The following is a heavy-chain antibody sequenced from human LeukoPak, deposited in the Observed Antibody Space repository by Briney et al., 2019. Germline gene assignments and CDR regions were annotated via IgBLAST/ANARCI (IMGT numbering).Heavy chain of an antibody. D-gene: IGHD3-10*01. V-gene: IGHV4-34*01. CDR2: INHSGST. J-gene: IGHJ4*02. CDR1: GGSISSYY. Sequence: SETLSLTCTVSGGSISSYYWCWIRQPPGKGLEWIGEINHSGSTNYNPSLKSRVTISADTSKNQFSLKLSSVTAADTAVYYCARGPSRRYYGSGSYYYFDYWGQGTLVTVSS. CDR3: ARGPSRRYYGSGSYYYFDY.